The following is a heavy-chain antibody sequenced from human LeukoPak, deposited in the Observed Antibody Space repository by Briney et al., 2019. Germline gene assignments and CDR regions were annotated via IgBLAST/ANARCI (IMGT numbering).Heavy chain of an antibody. CDR2: IIPIFGTA. D-gene: IGHD3-10*01. V-gene: IGHV1-69*05. CDR1: GGTFSSYA. J-gene: IGHJ4*02. CDR3: ARDRHYYGSGSDY. Sequence: GASVKVSCKASGGTFSSYAISWVRQAPGQGLEWMGGIIPIFGTANYAQKFQGRVTMTTDTSTSTAYMELRSLRSDDTAVYYCARDRHYYGSGSDYWGQGTLVTVSS.